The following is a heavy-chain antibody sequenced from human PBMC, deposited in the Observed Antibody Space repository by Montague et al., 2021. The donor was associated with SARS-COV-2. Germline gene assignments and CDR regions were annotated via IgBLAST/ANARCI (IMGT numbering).Heavy chain of an antibody. D-gene: IGHD3-22*01. CDR1: GGSFSGYY. CDR2: INHSGST. Sequence: SETLSLTCAVYGGSFSGYYWSCIRQPPGNGLEWIGEINHSGSTKYNPSLKSRVTISVDTSKNQFSLKLSSVTAADTAVYYCARDTRKVFTYDYDSSGNGSDYWGQGTLVTVSS. CDR3: ARDTRKVFTYDYDSSGNGSDY. V-gene: IGHV4-34*01. J-gene: IGHJ4*02.